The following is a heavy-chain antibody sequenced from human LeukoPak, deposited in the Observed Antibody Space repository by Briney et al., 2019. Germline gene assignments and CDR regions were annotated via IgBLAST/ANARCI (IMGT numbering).Heavy chain of an antibody. CDR1: GFTFSSYS. CDR2: ISSSSSTI. Sequence: PGGSLRLSCAASGFTFSSYSMNWVRQAPGKGLEWVSYISSSSSTIYYADSVKGRFTISRDNAKNSLYLQMNTLRAEDTAVYYCATKTYYYDSSGYYQYYFDYWGQGTLVTVSS. CDR3: ATKTYYYDSSGYYQYYFDY. J-gene: IGHJ4*02. V-gene: IGHV3-48*04. D-gene: IGHD3-22*01.